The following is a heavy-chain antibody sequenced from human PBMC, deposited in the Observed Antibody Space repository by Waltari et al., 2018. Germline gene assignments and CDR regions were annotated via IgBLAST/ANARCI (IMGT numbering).Heavy chain of an antibody. Sequence: QVQLVQSGAEVKKPGASVKVSCKASGYTFTSYYMHWVRQAPGQGLEWMGIINPSGGSTSYAQKFQGRVTMTRDTSTSTVYMELSSLRSEDTAVYYCARDLTSLYDSSGYYSDYWGQGTLVTVSS. CDR2: INPSGGST. V-gene: IGHV1-46*01. J-gene: IGHJ4*02. CDR1: GYTFTSYY. D-gene: IGHD3-22*01. CDR3: ARDLTSLYDSSGYYSDY.